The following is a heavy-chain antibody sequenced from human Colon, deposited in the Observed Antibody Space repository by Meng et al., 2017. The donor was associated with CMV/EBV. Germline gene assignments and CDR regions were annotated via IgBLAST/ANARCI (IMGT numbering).Heavy chain of an antibody. V-gene: IGHV3-74*01. CDR3: ARVGVNKPFDY. J-gene: IGHJ4*02. Sequence: GESLKISCAASGFTFSSYWMHWVRQAPGKGLVWVSRINSDGSSTSYADSVKGRFTISRDNAKNSLYLQISSLRPEDTAVFFCARVGVNKPFDYWGQGTLVTVSS. CDR1: GFTFSSYW. D-gene: IGHD2-21*01. CDR2: INSDGSST.